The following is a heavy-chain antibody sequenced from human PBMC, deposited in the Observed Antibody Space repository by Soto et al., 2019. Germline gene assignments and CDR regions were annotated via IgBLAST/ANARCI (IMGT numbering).Heavy chain of an antibody. CDR3: ARDQNDFWSGYSSRGMDV. D-gene: IGHD3-3*01. J-gene: IGHJ6*02. Sequence: SETLSLTCTVPGGSISSGGYYWSWIRQHPGKGLEWIGYIYYSGSTYYNPSLKSRVTISVDTSKNQFSLKLSSVTAADTAVYYCARDQNDFWSGYSSRGMDVWGQGTTVTVSS. V-gene: IGHV4-31*03. CDR1: GGSISSGGYY. CDR2: IYYSGST.